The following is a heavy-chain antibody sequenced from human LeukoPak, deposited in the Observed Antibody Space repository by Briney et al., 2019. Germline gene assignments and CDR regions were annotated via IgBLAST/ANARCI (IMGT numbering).Heavy chain of an antibody. CDR3: ARVKQVYSSSSWFDP. J-gene: IGHJ5*02. CDR1: GGSFSGYY. CDR2: INHSGST. D-gene: IGHD6-6*01. V-gene: IGHV4-34*01. Sequence: SETLSLTCAVYGGSFSGYYWSWIRQPPGNELEWIGEINHSGSTNYNPSLKSRVTISVDTSKNQFSLKLSSVTAADTAVYYCARVKQVYSSSSWFDPWGQGTLVTVSS.